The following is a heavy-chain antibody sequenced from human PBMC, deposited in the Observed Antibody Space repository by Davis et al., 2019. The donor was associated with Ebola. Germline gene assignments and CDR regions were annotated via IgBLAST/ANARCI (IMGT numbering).Heavy chain of an antibody. J-gene: IGHJ4*02. V-gene: IGHV3-64D*06. CDR3: VGSSQRVYFDY. CDR2: ITSNGIST. CDR1: GFTFSRSA. D-gene: IGHD6-13*01. Sequence: GESLKISCSASGFTFSRSAMHWVRQAPGKGLEYVSVITSNGISTHYADSVKGRFTISRDNSKNTLYLQMNSLRAEDTAVYYCVGSSQRVYFDYWGQGTLVTVSS.